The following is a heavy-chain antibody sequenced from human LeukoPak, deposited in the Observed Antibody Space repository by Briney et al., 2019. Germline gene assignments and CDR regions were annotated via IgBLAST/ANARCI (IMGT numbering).Heavy chain of an antibody. CDR2: IWYDGSNK. CDR3: ARGVFAYQRDYYMDV. CDR1: GFTFSSYG. Sequence: GGSLRLSCAASGFTFSSYGMHWVRQAPGKGLEWVAVIWYDGSNKYYADSVKGRFTISRDNSKNTLYLQMNSLRAEDTAVYYCARGVFAYQRDYYMDVWGKGTTVTVSS. V-gene: IGHV3-33*01. D-gene: IGHD2-2*01. J-gene: IGHJ6*03.